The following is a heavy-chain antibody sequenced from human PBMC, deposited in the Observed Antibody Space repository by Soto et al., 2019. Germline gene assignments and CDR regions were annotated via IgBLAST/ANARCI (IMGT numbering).Heavy chain of an antibody. D-gene: IGHD2-15*01. J-gene: IGHJ5*02. Sequence: VKVSCKASGGTFSSYAISWVRQAPGQGLEWMGGIIPIFGTANYAQKFQGRVTITADKSTSTAYMELSSLRSEDTAVYYCARVDVVVAATHPNWFDPWGQGTLVTVSS. V-gene: IGHV1-69*06. CDR2: IIPIFGTA. CDR1: GGTFSSYA. CDR3: ARVDVVVAATHPNWFDP.